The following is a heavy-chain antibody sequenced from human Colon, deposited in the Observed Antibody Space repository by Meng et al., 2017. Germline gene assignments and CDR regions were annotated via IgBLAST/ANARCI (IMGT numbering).Heavy chain of an antibody. Sequence: VPPRGSGPGLGKPSGTLSLTCAVSGDSISSGNGWTWVRQPPGKGLEWIGEIYPSGRTSSNPSLQGRVTILLDKSKNQFSLELNSVTAADTAIYFCARKRTSPGTLGFDYWGQGTLVTVSS. CDR1: GDSISSGNG. J-gene: IGHJ4*02. CDR2: IYPSGRT. D-gene: IGHD6-13*01. CDR3: ARKRTSPGTLGFDY. V-gene: IGHV4-4*02.